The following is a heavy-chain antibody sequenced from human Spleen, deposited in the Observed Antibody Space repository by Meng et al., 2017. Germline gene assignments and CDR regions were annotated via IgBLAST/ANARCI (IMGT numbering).Heavy chain of an antibody. D-gene: IGHD6-13*01. CDR1: GFTFEDYT. CDR2: IHWNSGSK. J-gene: IGHJ6*02. Sequence: SLKISCAASGFTFEDYTMHWVRQGPGKGLEWVSGIHWNSGSKGYADSVKGRFTISRDNAKKSLYLHMNSLTGEDTALYYCAKDQTGSWYRNPPFGMDVWGQGTTVTVSS. V-gene: IGHV3-9*01. CDR3: AKDQTGSWYRNPPFGMDV.